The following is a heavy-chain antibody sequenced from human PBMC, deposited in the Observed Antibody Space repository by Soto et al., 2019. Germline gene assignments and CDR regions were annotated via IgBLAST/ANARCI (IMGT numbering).Heavy chain of an antibody. J-gene: IGHJ4*02. CDR3: ARYRGDAYNWN. CDR1: GGTFSSYT. V-gene: IGHV1-69*02. Sequence: QVQLVQSGAEVKKPGSSVKVSCKASGGTFSSYTISWVRQAPGQGLEWMGRIIPILGIGNYAQKFQGRVTITADKATSTAYMELSSLRSEDTAVYYCARYRGDAYNWNWGQGTLVTVSS. CDR2: IIPILGIG. D-gene: IGHD1-1*01.